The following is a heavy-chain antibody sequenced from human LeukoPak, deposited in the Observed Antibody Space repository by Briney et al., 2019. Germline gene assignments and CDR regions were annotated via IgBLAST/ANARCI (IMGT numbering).Heavy chain of an antibody. CDR1: GYSFTSYW. D-gene: IGHD6-19*01. Sequence: PGESLKISCQGSGYSFTSYWIGWVRQLPGKGLEWMGIIYPGDSDTRYSPSFQGQVTISADKSISTAYLQWSSLKASDTAMYYCARLRASSGWYVDYWGQGTLVTVSS. CDR2: IYPGDSDT. J-gene: IGHJ4*02. V-gene: IGHV5-51*01. CDR3: ARLRASSGWYVDY.